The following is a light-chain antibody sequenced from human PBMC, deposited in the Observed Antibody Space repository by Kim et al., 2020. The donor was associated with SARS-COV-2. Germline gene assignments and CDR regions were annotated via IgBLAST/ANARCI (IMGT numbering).Light chain of an antibody. Sequence: SVKLTCTLSSGHSSYAIAWHQQQPEKGPRYLMKVTSDGIHSKGDGIPDRFSGSSSGAERYLTISSLQSEDEADYYCQTWGTGIRVFGGGTKLTVL. CDR3: QTWGTGIRV. J-gene: IGLJ3*02. V-gene: IGLV4-69*01. CDR2: VTSDGIH. CDR1: SGHSSYA.